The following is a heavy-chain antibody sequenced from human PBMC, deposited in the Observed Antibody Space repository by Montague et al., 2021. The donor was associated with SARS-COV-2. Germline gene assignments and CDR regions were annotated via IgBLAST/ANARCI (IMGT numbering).Heavy chain of an antibody. CDR2: IYDSGGA. D-gene: IGHD3-3*01. J-gene: IGHJ4*02. CDR3: SRRGTGNYEILDY. Sequence: SETLSLTCTVSGGPMRRYNWTWIRQLPGKELEWIGSIYDSGGARYNPSLKSRVSISVDASKNQFSLRVTSVTAADTAVYFCSRRGTGNYEILDYWGQGILVTVSS. CDR1: GGPMRRYN. V-gene: IGHV4-59*01.